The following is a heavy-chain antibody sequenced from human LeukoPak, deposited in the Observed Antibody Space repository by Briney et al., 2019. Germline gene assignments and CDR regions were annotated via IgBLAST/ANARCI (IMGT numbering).Heavy chain of an antibody. CDR2: INPNSGGT. CDR3: ARDPYDFWSGYHYGPYYFDY. V-gene: IGHV1-2*02. CDR1: GYTFTGYY. D-gene: IGHD3-3*01. Sequence: ASVKVSCKASGYTFTGYYVHWVRQAPGQGLEWMGWINPNSGGTNYAQKFQGRVTMTRDTSISTAYMELSRLRSDDTAVYYCARDPYDFWSGYHYGPYYFDYWGQGTLVTVSS. J-gene: IGHJ4*02.